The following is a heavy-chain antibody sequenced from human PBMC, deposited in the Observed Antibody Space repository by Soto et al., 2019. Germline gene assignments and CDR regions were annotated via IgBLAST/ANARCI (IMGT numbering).Heavy chain of an antibody. CDR1: GASVSSGSDF. CDR2: MYYSGST. Sequence: PSETLSLTCVVSGASVSSGSDFWSWIRQPPGKGLEWLGYMYYSGSTKYSPSLKSRVTISADTSKNQFSLKLFSVTAADTARYYCARATGYSSTWYDSWGQGIQVTVSS. J-gene: IGHJ5*01. D-gene: IGHD6-13*01. CDR3: ARATGYSSTWYDS. V-gene: IGHV4-61*01.